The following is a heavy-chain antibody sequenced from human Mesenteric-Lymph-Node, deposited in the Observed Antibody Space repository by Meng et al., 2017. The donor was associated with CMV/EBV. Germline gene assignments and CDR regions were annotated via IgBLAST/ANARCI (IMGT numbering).Heavy chain of an antibody. J-gene: IGHJ6*02. CDR3: ARQGAGWCSSTSCHGSVYYGMDV. Sequence: SVKVSCKASGGTFSSYAISWVRQAPGQGLEWMGGLIPIFGTANYAQKFQGRVTITTDESTSTAYMELSSLRSEDTAVYYCARQGAGWCSSTSCHGSVYYGMDVWGQGTTVTVSS. D-gene: IGHD2-2*01. CDR1: GGTFSSYA. V-gene: IGHV1-69*05. CDR2: LIPIFGTA.